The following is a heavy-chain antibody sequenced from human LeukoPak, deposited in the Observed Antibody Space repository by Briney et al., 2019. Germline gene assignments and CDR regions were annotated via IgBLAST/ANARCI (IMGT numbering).Heavy chain of an antibody. J-gene: IGHJ4*02. CDR2: ISGSGGST. V-gene: IGHV3-23*01. D-gene: IGHD6-6*01. Sequence: GGSLRLSCAASGFTFSSYAMSWVRQAPGKGLEWVSAISGSGGSTYYADSVKGRSTISRDNSKNTLYLQMNSLRAEDTAVYYCAKDPSSSSGSNYWGQGTLVTVSS. CDR1: GFTFSSYA. CDR3: AKDPSSSSGSNY.